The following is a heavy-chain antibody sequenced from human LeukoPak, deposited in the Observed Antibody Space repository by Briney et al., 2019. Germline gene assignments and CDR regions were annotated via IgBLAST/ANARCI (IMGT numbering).Heavy chain of an antibody. J-gene: IGHJ3*02. D-gene: IGHD3-16*01. CDR2: IKPDGSEK. CDR1: GFALSSYW. V-gene: IGHV3-7*01. Sequence: GGSLRLSCVASGFALSSYWISWVRQAPGEGLEWVAKIKPDGSEKYYLDSLRGRLTISRDNGKNSVYLQVTSLRAEDTAVYYCSRSGGNIYDWALDIWGQGTMVTVSS. CDR3: SRSGGNIYDWALDI.